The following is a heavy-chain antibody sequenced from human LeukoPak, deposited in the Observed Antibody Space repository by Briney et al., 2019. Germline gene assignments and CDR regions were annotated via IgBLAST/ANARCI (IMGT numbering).Heavy chain of an antibody. V-gene: IGHV1-8*02. CDR1: GYTFTNYG. CDR2: MNPNSGNT. J-gene: IGHJ4*02. Sequence: GASVKVSCKASGYTFTNYGITWVRQATGQGLEWMGWMNPNSGNTGYAQKFQGRVTMTRNTSISTAYMELSSLRSEDTAVYYCASGVITMIYGSSSFDYWGQGTLVTVSS. CDR3: ASGVITMIYGSSSFDY. D-gene: IGHD3-22*01.